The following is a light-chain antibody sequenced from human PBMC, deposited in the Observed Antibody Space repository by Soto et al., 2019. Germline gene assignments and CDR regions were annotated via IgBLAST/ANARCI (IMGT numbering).Light chain of an antibody. CDR3: QQRSNWPRT. J-gene: IGKJ1*01. V-gene: IGKV3-11*01. Sequence: EIVLTQSPATRSLSPLEVATLSFMASQSVSSYLAWYQQKPGQAPRLLIYDASNRATGIPARFSGSGSGTDFTLTISSLEPEDFAVYYCQQRSNWPRTFGQGTKVDIK. CDR2: DAS. CDR1: QSVSSY.